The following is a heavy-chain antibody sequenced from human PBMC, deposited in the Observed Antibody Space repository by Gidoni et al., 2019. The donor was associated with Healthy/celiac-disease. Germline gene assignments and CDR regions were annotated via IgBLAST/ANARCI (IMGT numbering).Heavy chain of an antibody. Sequence: QVQLQQWGAGLLKPSETLSLTCAVYGGSFSGYYWSWIRQPPGQGLEWIGEINHSGSTNYNPSLKSRVTISVDTSKNQFSLKLSSVTAADTAVYYCARGHFYGSGSYYRDWGQGTLVTVSS. CDR2: INHSGST. CDR1: GGSFSGYY. D-gene: IGHD3-10*01. J-gene: IGHJ4*02. V-gene: IGHV4-34*01. CDR3: ARGHFYGSGSYYRD.